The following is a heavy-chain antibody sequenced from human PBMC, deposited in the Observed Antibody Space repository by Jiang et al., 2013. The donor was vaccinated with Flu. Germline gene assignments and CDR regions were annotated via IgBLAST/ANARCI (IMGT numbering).Heavy chain of an antibody. CDR1: GFTFSSYA. D-gene: IGHD6-13*01. J-gene: IGHJ4*02. Sequence: VQLVESGGGVVQPGRSLRLSCAASGFTFSSYAMHWVRQAPGKGLEWVAVISYDGSNKYYADSVKGRFTISRDNSKNTLYLQMNSLRAEDTAVYYCWGSWSTDFDYWGQGPWSPSPQ. CDR3: WGSWSTDFDY. V-gene: IGHV3-30-3*01. CDR2: ISYDGSNK.